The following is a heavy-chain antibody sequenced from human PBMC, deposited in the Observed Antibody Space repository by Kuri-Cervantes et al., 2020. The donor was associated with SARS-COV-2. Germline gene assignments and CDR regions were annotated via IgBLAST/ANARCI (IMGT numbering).Heavy chain of an antibody. CDR2: INAGNGNT. D-gene: IGHD3-10*01. CDR3: AILYWVVRGVHLDY. J-gene: IGHJ4*02. V-gene: IGHV1-18*01. CDR1: GGTFSSYA. Sequence: ASVKVSCKASGGTFSSYAISWVRQAPGQGLEWVGWINAGNGNTNYAQKLQGRVTMTTDTSTSTAYMELRSLRSDDTAVYYCAILYWVVRGVHLDYWGQGTPVTVSS.